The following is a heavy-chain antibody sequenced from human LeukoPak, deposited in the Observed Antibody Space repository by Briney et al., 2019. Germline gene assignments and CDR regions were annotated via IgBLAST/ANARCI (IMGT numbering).Heavy chain of an antibody. Sequence: SVKVSCKASGGTFSSYAISWVRQAPGQGLEWMGGIIPIFGTANYAQKFQGRVTITADESTSTAYMELRSLRSDDTAVYYCARSGGSYPTNFDYWGQGTLVTVSS. J-gene: IGHJ4*02. D-gene: IGHD2-15*01. CDR1: GGTFSSYA. V-gene: IGHV1-69*13. CDR2: IIPIFGTA. CDR3: ARSGGSYPTNFDY.